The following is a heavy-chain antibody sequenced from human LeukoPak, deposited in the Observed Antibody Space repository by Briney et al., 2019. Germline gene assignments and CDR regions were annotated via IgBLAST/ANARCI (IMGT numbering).Heavy chain of an antibody. CDR2: IYPGDSDA. D-gene: IGHD3-22*01. J-gene: IGHJ6*03. V-gene: IGHV5-51*01. CDR1: GYSFTSYW. CDR3: ARQVGNYDSSGYGPSGYYYYYYMDV. Sequence: GEPLKISCKGSGYSFTSYWVAWVRQMPGKGLEWMGTIYPGDSDARYSPSFQGQVTISADKSIRTAYLQWSSLKASDTAMYYCARQVGNYDSSGYGPSGYYYYYYMDVWGKGTTVTVSS.